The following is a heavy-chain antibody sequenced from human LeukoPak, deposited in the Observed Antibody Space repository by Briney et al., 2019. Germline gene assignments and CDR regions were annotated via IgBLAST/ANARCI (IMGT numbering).Heavy chain of an antibody. CDR3: ARAPDYGGKLDY. CDR2: LFNSGGT. CDR1: GASISSYH. J-gene: IGHJ4*02. D-gene: IGHD4-23*01. Sequence: SETLSLTCTVSGASISSYHWSWIRQPPGKGLEWIGDLFNSGGTSYNASLKSRVTVSVDTSKKQVSLKVTSVTAADTAMYYCARAPDYGGKLDYWGQGTLITVSS. V-gene: IGHV4-59*08.